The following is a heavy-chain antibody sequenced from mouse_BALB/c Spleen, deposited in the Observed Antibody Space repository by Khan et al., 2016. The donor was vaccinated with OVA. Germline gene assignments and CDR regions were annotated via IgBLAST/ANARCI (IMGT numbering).Heavy chain of an antibody. J-gene: IGHJ2*01. Sequence: VQLKESGPGLVKPSQSLSLTCTVTGYSITSDYAWNWIRQFPGNKLEWMGYISYSGRTTYNPSLKSRISIPRDTSTNQSFLQLNSVTTEDTATYYCARSVTITTVVATDFDYWGQGTTLTVSS. CDR3: ARSVTITTVVATDFDY. CDR2: ISYSGRT. CDR1: GYSITSDYA. D-gene: IGHD1-1*01. V-gene: IGHV3-2*02.